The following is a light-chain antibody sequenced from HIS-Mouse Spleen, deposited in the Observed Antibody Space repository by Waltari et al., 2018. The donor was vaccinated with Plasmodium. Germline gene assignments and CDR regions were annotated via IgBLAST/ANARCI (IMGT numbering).Light chain of an antibody. CDR2: LGA. CDR1: QSLLHSKGYSY. Sequence: DIVMTQSPLPLPVTPGEPASFSCRSSQSLLHSKGYSYLDWYLQNPGQSPQLLVYLGANRAYGVPDRFSGSGSGTDFTLKISRVEAEDVGVYYCMQALQTHRYTFGQGTKLEIK. CDR3: MQALQTHRYT. J-gene: IGKJ2*01. V-gene: IGKV2-28*01.